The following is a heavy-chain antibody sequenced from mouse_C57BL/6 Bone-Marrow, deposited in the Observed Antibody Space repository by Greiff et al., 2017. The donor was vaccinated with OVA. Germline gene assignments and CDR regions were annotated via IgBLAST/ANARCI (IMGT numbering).Heavy chain of an antibody. Sequence: EVMLVESEGGLVQPGSSMKLSCTASGFTFSDYYMAWVRQVPEKGLEWVANINYDGSSTYYLDSLKSRFIISRDNAKNILYLQMSSLKSEDTATYYCARDEDYWGQGTTLTVSS. V-gene: IGHV5-16*01. CDR1: GFTFSDYY. CDR3: ARDEDY. CDR2: INYDGSST. J-gene: IGHJ2*01.